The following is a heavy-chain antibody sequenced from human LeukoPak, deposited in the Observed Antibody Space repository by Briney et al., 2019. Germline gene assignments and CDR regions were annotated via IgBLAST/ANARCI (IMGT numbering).Heavy chain of an antibody. CDR1: GYTFTSYG. Sequence: ASVKVSCKASGYTFTSYGISWVRQAPGQGLEWMGWISAYNGNTNYAQKFQGRVTMTEDTSTDTAYMELSSLRSEDTAVYYCATGVGAIQDDAFDIWGQGTMVTVSS. CDR3: ATGVGAIQDDAFDI. J-gene: IGHJ3*02. D-gene: IGHD1-26*01. V-gene: IGHV1-18*01. CDR2: ISAYNGNT.